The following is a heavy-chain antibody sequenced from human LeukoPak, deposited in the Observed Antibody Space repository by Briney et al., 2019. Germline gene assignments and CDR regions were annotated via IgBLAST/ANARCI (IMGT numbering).Heavy chain of an antibody. J-gene: IGHJ4*02. CDR3: ARAYAWLDLNY. CDR1: GFTFSSYS. CDR2: ISTGSSTI. D-gene: IGHD3-9*01. Sequence: GGSLRLSCAASGFTFSSYSMNWVRQAPGKGLEWVSYISTGSSTIYYADSVKGRFTISRDNAKNSLYLQMNSLRAEDTAVYYCARAYAWLDLNYWGQGILVTVSS. V-gene: IGHV3-48*01.